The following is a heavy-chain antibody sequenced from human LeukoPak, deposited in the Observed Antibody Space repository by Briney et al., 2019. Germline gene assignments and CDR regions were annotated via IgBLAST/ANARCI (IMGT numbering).Heavy chain of an antibody. CDR2: IRYDGSNK. J-gene: IGHJ4*02. CDR1: GFTFSSYG. D-gene: IGHD6-19*01. V-gene: IGHV3-30*02. Sequence: GGSLRLSCAASGFTFSSYGMHWVRQAPGKGLEWVAFIRYDGSNKYYADSVKGRFTISRDNSKNTLYLQMNSLRAEDTAVYYCARGPMGGWYYFDYWGQGTLVTVSS. CDR3: ARGPMGGWYYFDY.